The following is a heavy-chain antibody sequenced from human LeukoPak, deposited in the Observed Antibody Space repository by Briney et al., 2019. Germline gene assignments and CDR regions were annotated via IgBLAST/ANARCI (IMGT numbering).Heavy chain of an antibody. CDR3: AKPGRSGWFLVDY. D-gene: IGHD6-19*01. Sequence: GGSLRLSCGASGFTFSNYWMSWVRQAPGKGLEWVINISQDGSGKNYADSVKGRFTISRDNSKNTLYLQMNSLRAEDTAVYYCAKPGRSGWFLVDYWGQGTLVTVSS. J-gene: IGHJ4*02. V-gene: IGHV3-7*03. CDR1: GFTFSNYW. CDR2: ISQDGSGK.